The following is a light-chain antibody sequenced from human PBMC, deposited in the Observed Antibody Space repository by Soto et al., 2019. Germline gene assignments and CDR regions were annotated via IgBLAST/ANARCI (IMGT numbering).Light chain of an antibody. CDR1: QGLGTN. Sequence: EVVTTQSPATLSVSPGERATLSCRASQGLGTNLAWYQQKPGQAPRLLIYAASTRATGVTGRFSGSGSGTEFTLTISSLQSEDFAVYYCQQLNSYPLTFGGGTRVEIK. CDR3: QQLNSYPLT. CDR2: AAS. J-gene: IGKJ4*01. V-gene: IGKV3-15*01.